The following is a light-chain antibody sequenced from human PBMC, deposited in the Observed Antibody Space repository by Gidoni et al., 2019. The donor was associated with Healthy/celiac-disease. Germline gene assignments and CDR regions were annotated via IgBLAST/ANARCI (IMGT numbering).Light chain of an antibody. CDR2: GAS. CDR3: QQYGSSPYT. Sequence: EIVLTQSPGTLSLSPGERATLSCRASQSVSSSDLAWYQQKPGQAPRLLIDGASSRATGIPDRFSGSGSGTDFTLTISRLEPEDFAVYYWQQYGSSPYTFGQGTKLEIK. CDR1: QSVSSSD. J-gene: IGKJ2*01. V-gene: IGKV3-20*01.